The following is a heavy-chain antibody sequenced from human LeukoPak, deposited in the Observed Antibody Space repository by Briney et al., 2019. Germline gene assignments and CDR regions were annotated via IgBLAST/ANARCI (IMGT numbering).Heavy chain of an antibody. J-gene: IGHJ4*02. CDR2: ISAYNGNT. D-gene: IGHD1-1*01. Sequence: ASVKVSCKASGYTFTNYVITWVRQAPGQGLEWMGWISAYNGNTNYAQKLQGRVTMTTDTHTSTAYMELRSLRSDDTAVYYCARCPRYSPDYWGQGTLVTVSS. CDR1: GYTFTNYV. CDR3: ARCPRYSPDY. V-gene: IGHV1-18*01.